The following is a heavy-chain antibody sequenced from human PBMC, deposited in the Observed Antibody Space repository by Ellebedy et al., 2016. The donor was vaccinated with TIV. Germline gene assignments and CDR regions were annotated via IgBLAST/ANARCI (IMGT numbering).Heavy chain of an antibody. CDR2: IDPSDSDT. J-gene: IGHJ6*02. CDR3: ARGDYGMDV. V-gene: IGHV5-10-1*01. CDR1: GYTFTSYW. Sequence: GESLKISCKGSGYTFTSYWLSWVRQMPGKGLEWMGRIDPSDSDTNYSPSFQAHVTISADKSISTAYLQWSSLKASDTAMYYCARGDYGMDVWGQGTTVTVSS.